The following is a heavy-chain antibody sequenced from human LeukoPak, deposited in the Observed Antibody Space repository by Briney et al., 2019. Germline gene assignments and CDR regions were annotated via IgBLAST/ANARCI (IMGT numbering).Heavy chain of an antibody. D-gene: IGHD2-2*01. V-gene: IGHV1-18*01. CDR1: GYTFTSYG. Sequence: ASVKVSCKASGYTFTSYGISWVRQAPGQGLEWMGWISAYNGNTNYAQKLQGRVTMTTDTSTSTAYMELRSLGSDDTAVYYCAREDCSSTSCYGGPAFDYWGQGTLVTVSS. J-gene: IGHJ4*02. CDR3: AREDCSSTSCYGGPAFDY. CDR2: ISAYNGNT.